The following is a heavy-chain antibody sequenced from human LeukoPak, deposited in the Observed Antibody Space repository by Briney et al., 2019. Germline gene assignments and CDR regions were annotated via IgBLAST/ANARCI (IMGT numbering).Heavy chain of an antibody. CDR2: IWYDGSNK. V-gene: IGHV3-33*06. J-gene: IGHJ5*02. CDR3: AKDPNEGRYPIQLNWFDP. Sequence: PGRSLRLSCEASGFTFSTYGMHWVRQAPGKGLEWVAVIWYDGSNKNYADSVKGRFTISRDNSKNTLYLQKNSLRTEDTAVYYCAKDPNEGRYPIQLNWFDPWGQGTLVTVSS. D-gene: IGHD5-18*01. CDR1: GFTFSTYG.